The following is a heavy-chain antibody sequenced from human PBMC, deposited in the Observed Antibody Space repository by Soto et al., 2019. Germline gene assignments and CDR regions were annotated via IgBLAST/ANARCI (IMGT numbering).Heavy chain of an antibody. CDR1: GFTFSTYW. CDR3: ARDRWGGGRDMDV. Sequence: EVQLVESGGGLVQPGGSLRLSCAASGFTFSTYWIHWVRQAPGKGLVWVSRINSDGSRTNYADSVKGRFTITRDNAKNTLLLQMNSLRAEDTEVYYCARDRWGGGRDMDVWGQGTTVTVSS. D-gene: IGHD3-10*01. V-gene: IGHV3-74*01. J-gene: IGHJ6*02. CDR2: INSDGSRT.